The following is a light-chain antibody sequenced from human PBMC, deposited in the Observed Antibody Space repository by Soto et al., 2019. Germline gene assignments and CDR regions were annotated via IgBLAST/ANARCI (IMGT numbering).Light chain of an antibody. V-gene: IGLV1-44*01. J-gene: IGLJ3*02. CDR1: SSNIGSNA. CDR3: AAWDDSLSGWV. Sequence: QSVLTQSPSASGTPGQTVTIPCSGGSSNIGSNAVTWYQHLPGTAPKLLIHSNNQRPSGVPDRFSGSKSGTSASLAISGLQSEDESDYYCAAWDDSLSGWVFGGGTKLTVL. CDR2: SNN.